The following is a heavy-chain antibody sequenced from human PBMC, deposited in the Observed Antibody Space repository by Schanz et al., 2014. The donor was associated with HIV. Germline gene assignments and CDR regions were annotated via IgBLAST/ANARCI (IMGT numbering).Heavy chain of an antibody. J-gene: IGHJ6*02. Sequence: QVQLVESGGGVVQPGRSLRLSCAASGFTFRSYGMHWVRQAPGKGLEGVTLIWNDGTSKYYADSVKGRFTISRDNAKNSLYLQMNSLREEDTAVYYCTRDGGCSGTACYGYGMDVWGQGTTVTVSS. D-gene: IGHD2-2*01. CDR1: GFTFRSYG. CDR3: TRDGGCSGTACYGYGMDV. CDR2: IWNDGTSK. V-gene: IGHV3-33*01.